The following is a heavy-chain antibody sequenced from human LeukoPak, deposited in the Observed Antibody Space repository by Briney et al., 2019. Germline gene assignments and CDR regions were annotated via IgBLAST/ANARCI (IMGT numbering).Heavy chain of an antibody. J-gene: IGHJ4*01. CDR3: ARTDDYGDYNPFDY. CDR1: GFTFSSYW. D-gene: IGHD4-17*01. CDR2: INSDGSST. Sequence: PGGPLRLSCAASGFTFSSYWMHWVRQAPGKGLVWVSRINSDGSSTSYADSVKGRFTISRDNAKNTLYLQMNSLRAEDTAVYYCARTDDYGDYNPFDYWGHGTPVTVSS. V-gene: IGHV3-74*01.